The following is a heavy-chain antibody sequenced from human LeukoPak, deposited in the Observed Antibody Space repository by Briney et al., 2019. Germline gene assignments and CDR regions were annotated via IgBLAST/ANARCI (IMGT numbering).Heavy chain of an antibody. V-gene: IGHV5-51*01. D-gene: IGHD6-19*01. J-gene: IGHJ4*02. CDR2: IYPGDSDI. CDR1: GYSFTTYW. Sequence: GESLKLSCKGSGYSFTTYWIGWVRHMPGKGLEWMGIIYPGDSDIRYSPSFQGQVTISADKSISTAYLQWSSLKASDTAMYYCARRIAVAGPGYYFDYWGQGTLVTVSS. CDR3: ARRIAVAGPGYYFDY.